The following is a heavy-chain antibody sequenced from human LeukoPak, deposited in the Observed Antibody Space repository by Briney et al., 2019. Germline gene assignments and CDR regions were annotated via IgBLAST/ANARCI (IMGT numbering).Heavy chain of an antibody. D-gene: IGHD4-17*01. CDR1: GFTFSSYW. V-gene: IGHV3-74*01. CDR2: INSDGSGT. J-gene: IGHJ5*02. CDR3: ATVLRSARGFGP. Sequence: GGSLRLSCAASGFTFSSYWMHWVRQAPGKGLVWVSRINSDGSGTSYADSVKGRFTISRDNAKNTLYLQTNSLRAEDTAVYYCATVLRSARGFGPWGQGTLVTVSS.